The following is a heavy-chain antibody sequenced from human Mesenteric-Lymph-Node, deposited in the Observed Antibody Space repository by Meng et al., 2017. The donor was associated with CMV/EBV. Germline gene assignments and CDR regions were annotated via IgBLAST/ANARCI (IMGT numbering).Heavy chain of an antibody. CDR2: IRYDGNNK. V-gene: IGHV3-30*02. CDR3: ARGGAYCSSTSCYDYYYGMDV. D-gene: IGHD2-2*01. CDR1: GFTFSSYG. Sequence: GGSLRLSCAASGFTFSSYGMHWVRQAPGKGLEWVSYIRYDGNNKYYADSVKGRFTISRDNSKNTLYLQMNSLRAEDTAMYYCARGGAYCSSTSCYDYYYGMDVWGQGTTVTVSS. J-gene: IGHJ6*02.